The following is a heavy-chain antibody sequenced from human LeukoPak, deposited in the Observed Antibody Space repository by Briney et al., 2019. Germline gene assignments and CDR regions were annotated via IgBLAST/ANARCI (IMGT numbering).Heavy chain of an antibody. V-gene: IGHV1-46*01. J-gene: IGHJ4*02. D-gene: IGHD6-6*01. Sequence: ASVKVSCTASGYTFTSYYMHWVRQAPGQGLEWMGIINPSGGSTSYAQKFQGRVTMTRDMSTSTVYMELSSLRSEDTAVYYCARGIAARRLPDYWGQGTLVTVSS. CDR2: INPSGGST. CDR3: ARGIAARRLPDY. CDR1: GYTFTSYY.